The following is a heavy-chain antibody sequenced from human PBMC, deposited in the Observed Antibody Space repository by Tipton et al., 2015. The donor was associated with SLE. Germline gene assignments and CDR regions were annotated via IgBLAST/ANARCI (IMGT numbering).Heavy chain of an antibody. CDR2: FHHKGSS. CDR1: GYSISSGYY. CDR3: ARDTDRGSSAYAGAFDF. V-gene: IGHV4-38-2*02. D-gene: IGHD3-22*01. Sequence: LSLTCSVTGYSISSGYYWGWIRQPPGRGLEWIGSFHHKGSSYYSPSLGSRVTISGDTSRNQFSLTLSSVTAADTAVYYCARDTDRGSSAYAGAFDFWGQGTVVTVSS. J-gene: IGHJ3*01.